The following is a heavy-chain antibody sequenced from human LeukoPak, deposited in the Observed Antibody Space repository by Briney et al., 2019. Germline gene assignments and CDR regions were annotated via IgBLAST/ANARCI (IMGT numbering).Heavy chain of an antibody. CDR3: ARDQHIVVVTAIAGAFDV. J-gene: IGHJ3*01. D-gene: IGHD2-21*02. V-gene: IGHV3-21*01. CDR1: GFTFSSHV. CDR2: ISSSSNYI. Sequence: GVPLRLSCAASGFTFSSHVINWVRQAPGKGLEWVSSISSSSNYIYYADSVKGRFTISRDNAKNSLFLQMNSLRADDTAVYYCARDQHIVVVTAIAGAFDVWGQGTMVTVSS.